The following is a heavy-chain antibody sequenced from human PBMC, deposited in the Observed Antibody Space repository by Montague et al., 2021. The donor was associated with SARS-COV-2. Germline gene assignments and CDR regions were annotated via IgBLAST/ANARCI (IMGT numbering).Heavy chain of an antibody. D-gene: IGHD3-22*01. CDR3: ARWGGTHYYDSSGYYYDYYYYGMDV. V-gene: IGHV3-7*01. CDR2: IKQDGSEK. CDR1: GFTFSSYW. Sequence: SLRLSFSASGFTFSSYWMSWVRQAPGKGLEWVANIKQDGSEKNYVDSVKGRFTSSRDNAKKSLYLQMNSLRAEDTAVYYCARWGGTHYYDSSGYYYDYYYYGMDVWGQGTTVTVSS. J-gene: IGHJ6*02.